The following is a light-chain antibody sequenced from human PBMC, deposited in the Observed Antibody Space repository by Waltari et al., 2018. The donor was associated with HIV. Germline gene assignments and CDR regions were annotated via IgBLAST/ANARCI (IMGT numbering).Light chain of an antibody. CDR3: STWDYSLSHYV. Sequence: QSALTQEASVSGTVGQKVTLSCTGNRNNIGDYAVAWYQQISHGTPKTVIFGNSLPSGIPDLFSGSKSGTTASLTISGLQPEDEADYFCSTWDYSLSHYVFGSGTKVTVL. V-gene: IGLV1-36*01. J-gene: IGLJ1*01. CDR1: RNNIGDYA. CDR2: GNS.